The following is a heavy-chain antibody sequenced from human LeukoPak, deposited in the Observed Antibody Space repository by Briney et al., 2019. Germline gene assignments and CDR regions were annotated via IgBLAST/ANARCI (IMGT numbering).Heavy chain of an antibody. V-gene: IGHV4-59*11. CDR2: IYYSGST. Sequence: SETLSLTCTVSGGSISSHFWTWIRQPPGKGLEWIGYIYYSGSTNYNPSLKSRVTVSVDTSKNQFSLRLSPVTAADTAVYYCARDSVGYYYGMDVWGQGTTVTVSS. CDR3: ARDSVGYYYGMDV. CDR1: GGSISSHF. J-gene: IGHJ6*02. D-gene: IGHD2-15*01.